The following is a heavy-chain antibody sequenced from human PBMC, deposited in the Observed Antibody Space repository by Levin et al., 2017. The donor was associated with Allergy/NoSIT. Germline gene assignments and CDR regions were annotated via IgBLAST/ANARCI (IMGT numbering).Heavy chain of an antibody. CDR1: GFSFGDSE. Sequence: GGSLRLSCAASGFSFGDSEMNWVRQAPGKGLEWVSFISSGGTTKYYADSVKGRFTISRDNANNLLYLQMDSLRVDDTGVYYCGRDRADGGDWVGPVHQWGQGTLVTVSS. CDR3: GRDRADGGDWVGPVHQ. V-gene: IGHV3-48*03. CDR2: ISSGGTTK. D-gene: IGHD2-21*02. J-gene: IGHJ4*02.